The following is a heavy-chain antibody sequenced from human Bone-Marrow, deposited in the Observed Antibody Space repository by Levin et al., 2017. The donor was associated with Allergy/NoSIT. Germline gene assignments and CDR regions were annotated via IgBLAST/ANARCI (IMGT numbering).Heavy chain of an antibody. V-gene: IGHV3-53*01. J-gene: IGHJ2*01. D-gene: IGHD1-1*01. CDR1: GFSVSSNS. CDR2: KDIIGTT. Sequence: GESLKIPCAASGFSVSSNSMTWVRHTPGKGLEWVSTKDIIGTTYYADSVRGRFTIARDSSTNMVYLQMNNLRPEDTAVYYCAKSPATRNWYFDLWGRGTLVTVSS. CDR3: AKSPATRNWYFDL.